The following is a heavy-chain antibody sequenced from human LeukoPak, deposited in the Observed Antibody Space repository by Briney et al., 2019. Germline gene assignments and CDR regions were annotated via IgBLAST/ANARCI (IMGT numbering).Heavy chain of an antibody. Sequence: GEALKISCKGSGYTYTKSWIAWVRQMPGKGLELMVSINPLDSETRHSPPFQGQVTISVDKSISTAYLQWNSLKASDTAMYYCARQGWTTTSCHTIDYWRQGTLVTVPS. D-gene: IGHD2-2*02. CDR1: GYTYTKSW. CDR2: INPLDSET. J-gene: IGHJ4*02. CDR3: ARQGWTTTSCHTIDY. V-gene: IGHV5-51*01.